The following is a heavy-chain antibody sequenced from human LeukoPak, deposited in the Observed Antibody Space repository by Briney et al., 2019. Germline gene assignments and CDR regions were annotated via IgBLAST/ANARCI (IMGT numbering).Heavy chain of an antibody. CDR3: ARAYSERYGLGYYYMDV. D-gene: IGHD1-26*01. J-gene: IGHJ6*03. Sequence: GGSLRLSCAASGFTFSDYGMHWVRQAPGKGLEWVAFIRFAGKNKFYADSVRGRFTISRDNSKNILSLQMNSLRADDTAVYYCARAYSERYGLGYYYMDVWGKGTTVTISS. CDR2: IRFAGKNK. CDR1: GFTFSDYG. V-gene: IGHV3-30*02.